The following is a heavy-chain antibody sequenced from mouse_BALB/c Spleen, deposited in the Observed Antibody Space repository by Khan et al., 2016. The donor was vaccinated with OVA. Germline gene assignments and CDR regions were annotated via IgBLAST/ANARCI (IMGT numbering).Heavy chain of an antibody. CDR1: GFTFSDYG. CDR3: ARSWAMDY. J-gene: IGHJ4*01. CDR2: ISNLAYSI. V-gene: IGHV5-15*02. Sequence: EVELVESGGGFVQPGGSRKLSCAASGFTFSDYGMAWVRQAPGKGPEWVAFISNLAYSIYYADTVTGRFTISREHAKNTLYLEMSSLRSEDTAMYYCARSWAMDYWGQGTTVTVSS.